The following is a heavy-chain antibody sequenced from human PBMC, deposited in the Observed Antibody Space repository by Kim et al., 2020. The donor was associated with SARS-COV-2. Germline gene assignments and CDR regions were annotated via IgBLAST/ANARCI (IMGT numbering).Heavy chain of an antibody. J-gene: IGHJ4*02. CDR1: GYSIRSGYY. D-gene: IGHD6-19*01. CDR3: ASPPDSSGWDHFDY. V-gene: IGHV4-38-2*02. CDR2: IYHSGTT. Sequence: SETLSLTCTVSGYSIRSGYYWGWIRQPPGKGLEWIGSIYHSGTTYYKSSLKSRVTISVDTSRNQFSLKLDSVTAADTAVYYCASPPDSSGWDHFDYWGQGTLVTVSS.